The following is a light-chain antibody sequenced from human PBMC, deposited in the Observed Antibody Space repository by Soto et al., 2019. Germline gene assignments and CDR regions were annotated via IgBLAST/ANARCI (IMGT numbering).Light chain of an antibody. Sequence: QSVLAQPPSVSGSRGQSITISCTGTSSDVGRYNYVSWFQQHPGKVPKLIIYDVSNWPSGVSDRFSGSKSGNTASLTISELHPEDEADYYCSSFTSSSTFVFGTGTKVTVL. CDR1: SSDVGRYNY. CDR3: SSFTSSSTFV. CDR2: DVS. V-gene: IGLV2-14*03. J-gene: IGLJ1*01.